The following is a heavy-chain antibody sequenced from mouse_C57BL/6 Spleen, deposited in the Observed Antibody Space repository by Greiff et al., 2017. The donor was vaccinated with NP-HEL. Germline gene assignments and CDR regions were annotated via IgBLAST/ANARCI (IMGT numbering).Heavy chain of an antibody. Sequence: VQLQQPGAELVKPGASVKLSCKASGYTFTSYWMHWVKQRPGQGLEWIGMIHPNSGSTNYNEKFKSKATLTVDKSSSTAYMQLSCLTSEDSAVYYCARGYDGWYFDVWGTGTTVTVSS. V-gene: IGHV1-64*01. D-gene: IGHD2-2*01. CDR3: ARGYDGWYFDV. CDR2: IHPNSGST. J-gene: IGHJ1*03. CDR1: GYTFTSYW.